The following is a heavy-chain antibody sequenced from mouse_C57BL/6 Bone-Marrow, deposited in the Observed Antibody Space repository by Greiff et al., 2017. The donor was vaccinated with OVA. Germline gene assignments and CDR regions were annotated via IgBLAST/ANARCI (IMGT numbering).Heavy chain of an antibody. Sequence: VQLQQPGAELVKPGASVKMSCKASGYTFTSYWMHWVKQRPGQGLEWIGAIYPGNSDTSYNQKFKGKAKLTAVTSASTAYMELSSLTNEDSAVYYCTRAKVRFPFDYWGQGTTLTVSS. D-gene: IGHD2-14*01. V-gene: IGHV1-5*01. CDR3: TRAKVRFPFDY. J-gene: IGHJ2*01. CDR2: IYPGNSDT. CDR1: GYTFTSYW.